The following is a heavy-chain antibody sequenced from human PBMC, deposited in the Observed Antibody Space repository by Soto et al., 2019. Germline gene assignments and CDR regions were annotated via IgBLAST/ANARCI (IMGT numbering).Heavy chain of an antibody. J-gene: IGHJ6*02. D-gene: IGHD6-19*01. CDR3: ARDLIAVAGPPYYGMDV. Sequence: VASVKVSCKASGYTFTSYYMHWVRQAPGQGLEWMGIINPSGGSTSYAQKFQGRVTMTRDTSTSTVYMELSSLRSEDTAVYYCARDLIAVAGPPYYGMDVWGQGTKVTVSS. V-gene: IGHV1-46*01. CDR1: GYTFTSYY. CDR2: INPSGGST.